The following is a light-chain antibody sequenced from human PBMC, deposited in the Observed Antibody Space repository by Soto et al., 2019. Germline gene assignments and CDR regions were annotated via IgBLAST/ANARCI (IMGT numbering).Light chain of an antibody. CDR3: AAWDDGLSAVV. Sequence: QSVLTQPPSASGTPGQRVTISCSGSSSNIGSNYVYWYQQLPGTAPKLLIYRNNQRPSGVPDRFSGSQSGTSASLAISGLRSEDEADYYCAAWDDGLSAVVFGGGTKLTVL. J-gene: IGLJ2*01. CDR1: SSNIGSNY. V-gene: IGLV1-47*01. CDR2: RNN.